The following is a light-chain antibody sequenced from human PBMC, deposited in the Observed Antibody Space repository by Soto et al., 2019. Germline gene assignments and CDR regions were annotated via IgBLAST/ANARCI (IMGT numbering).Light chain of an antibody. J-gene: IGKJ4*01. Sequence: DIQMTQSPSTLSASVGARVTITCRSSQSISGYLAWYQQKPGKAPKLLIYDASSLESGVPSRFSGSGSETEFSLTIRALQPEDFATYYCQQLSRYPLTFGGGTKVDIK. CDR1: QSISGY. CDR3: QQLSRYPLT. CDR2: DAS. V-gene: IGKV1-5*01.